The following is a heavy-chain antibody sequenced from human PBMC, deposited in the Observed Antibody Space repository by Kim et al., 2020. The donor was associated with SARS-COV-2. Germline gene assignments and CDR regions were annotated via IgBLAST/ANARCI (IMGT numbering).Heavy chain of an antibody. CDR1: GFTFSSYG. J-gene: IGHJ4*02. CDR2: IWYDGSNK. D-gene: IGHD3-22*01. Sequence: GGSLRLSCAASGFTFSSYGMHWVRQAPGKGLEWVAVIWYDGSNKYYADSVKGRFTISRDNSKNTLYLQMNSLRAEDTAVYYCARDTYLLDSSGTMWNWGQGTLVTVSS. V-gene: IGHV3-33*01. CDR3: ARDTYLLDSSGTMWN.